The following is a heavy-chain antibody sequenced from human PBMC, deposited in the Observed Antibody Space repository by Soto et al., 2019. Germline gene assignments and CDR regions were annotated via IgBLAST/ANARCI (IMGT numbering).Heavy chain of an antibody. CDR3: ARESYCSRTSCYTDAFDI. J-gene: IGHJ3*02. CDR1: GFIFSSYS. CDR2: ISSSSSTI. Sequence: GGALRLSCAAPGFIFSSYSMKWVRQAPGKGVEWVSYISSSSSTIYYADSVKGRFTISRDNAKNSLYLQMNSLTDEDTAVYYCARESYCSRTSCYTDAFDIWGQGTMVTVSS. D-gene: IGHD2-2*02. V-gene: IGHV3-48*02.